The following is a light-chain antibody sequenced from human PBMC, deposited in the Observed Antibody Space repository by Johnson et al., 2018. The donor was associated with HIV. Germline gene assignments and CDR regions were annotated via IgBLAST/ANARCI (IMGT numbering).Light chain of an antibody. CDR3: GTWDSRLCAGV. V-gene: IGLV1-51*01. Sequence: QSVLTQPPSLSATPGQNITISCSGNSSNIGSNYVSWYQQLPGTAPKLLIYDSNKRPSGIPDRFSGSKFGTSATLGITGLQTGDEADYYCGTWDSRLCAGVFGTGTKVT. CDR2: DSN. J-gene: IGLJ1*01. CDR1: SSNIGSNY.